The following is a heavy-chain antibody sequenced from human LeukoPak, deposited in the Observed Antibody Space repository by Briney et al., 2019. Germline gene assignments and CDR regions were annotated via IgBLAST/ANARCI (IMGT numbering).Heavy chain of an antibody. CDR2: MYYSGST. CDR3: ANEHQYYYMDV. J-gene: IGHJ6*03. D-gene: IGHD1/OR15-1a*01. Sequence: SETLSLTCTVSGGSISSSTYYWAWIRQPPGKGLEWIGTMYYSGSTYYNPSLKSRVTISADTSKNQFSLRLSSVTAADTAAYFCANEHQYYYMDVWGKGTTVTISS. CDR1: GGSISSSTYY. V-gene: IGHV4-39*01.